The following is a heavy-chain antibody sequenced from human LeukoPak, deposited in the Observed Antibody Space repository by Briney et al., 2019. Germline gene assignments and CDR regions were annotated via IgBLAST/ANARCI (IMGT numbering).Heavy chain of an antibody. CDR1: GFTFSSYS. D-gene: IGHD6-19*01. Sequence: PGGSLSLTCAASGFTFSSYSMNWVRQAPGQGLEWVSSISSSSSYIYYADSVKGRFTISRDNAKNSLYLQMNSLRAEDTAVYYCARDWLQGSSGWYWGQGTLVTVSS. J-gene: IGHJ4*02. V-gene: IGHV3-21*01. CDR3: ARDWLQGSSGWY. CDR2: ISSSSSYI.